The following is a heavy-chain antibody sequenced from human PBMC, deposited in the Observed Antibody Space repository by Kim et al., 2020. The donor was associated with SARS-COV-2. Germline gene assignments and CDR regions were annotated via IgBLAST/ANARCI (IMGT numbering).Heavy chain of an antibody. D-gene: IGHD6-13*01. J-gene: IGHJ5*02. V-gene: IGHV6-1*01. CDR2: TYYRSKWYN. CDR1: GDSVSSNSAA. CDR3: ARSDDDSSSWYSGKYNWFDP. Sequence: SQTLSLTCAISGDSVSSNSAAWNWIRQSPSRGLEWLGRTYYRSKWYNDYAVSVKSRITINPDTSKNQFSLQLNSVTPEDTAVYYCARSDDDSSSWYSGKYNWFDPWGQGTLVTVSS.